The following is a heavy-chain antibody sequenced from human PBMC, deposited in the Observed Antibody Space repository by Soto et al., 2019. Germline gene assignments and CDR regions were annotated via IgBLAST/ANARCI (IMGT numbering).Heavy chain of an antibody. Sequence: SVKVSCKASGGTFNRHGISWVRQAPGQGLEWMGGTIPVFGTPKYAQEFQGRVTVSVDKSMSTAYMELSSLRSEDTAVYYCARGLSDGFITYFDFYVMDVWGQGTAVTGSS. CDR3: ARGLSDGFITYFDFYVMDV. V-gene: IGHV1-69*06. CDR1: GGTFNRHG. CDR2: TIPVFGTP. D-gene: IGHD3-22*01. J-gene: IGHJ6*02.